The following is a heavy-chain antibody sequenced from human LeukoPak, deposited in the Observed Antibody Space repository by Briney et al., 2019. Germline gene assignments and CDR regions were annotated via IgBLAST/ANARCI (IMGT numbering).Heavy chain of an antibody. D-gene: IGHD2-21*02. V-gene: IGHV4-31*03. CDR2: IFYSGRT. CDR1: GDFISNGGYY. CDR3: AREGGDFGVSFDY. J-gene: IGHJ4*02. Sequence: KPSQTLSLTCSVAGDFISNGGYYWSWIRQHPGKGLEWIGFIFYSGRTYYNPSLRSRLNISLDTSLNQFSLELRSVTAADTAVYYCAREGGDFGVSFDYWGQGILVTVSS.